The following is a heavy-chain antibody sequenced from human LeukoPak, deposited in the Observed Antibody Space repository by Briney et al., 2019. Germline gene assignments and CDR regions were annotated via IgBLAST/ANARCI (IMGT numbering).Heavy chain of an antibody. Sequence: PSETLSLTCTVSGGSISSYYWSWIRQPPGKGLEWIGYIYYSGSTNYNPSLKSRVTISVDTSNNQFSLKLSSVTAADTAVYYCARAGSSTSPSTVWGKGTTVTVSS. V-gene: IGHV4-59*01. CDR2: IYYSGST. CDR3: ARAGSSTSPSTV. D-gene: IGHD2-2*01. J-gene: IGHJ6*04. CDR1: GGSISSYY.